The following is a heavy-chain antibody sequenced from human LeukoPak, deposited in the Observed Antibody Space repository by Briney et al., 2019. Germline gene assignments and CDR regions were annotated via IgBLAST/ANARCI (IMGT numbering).Heavy chain of an antibody. D-gene: IGHD4-23*01. CDR1: GGSISSYY. J-gene: IGHJ4*02. Sequence: SETLSLTCTVSGGSISSYYWSWIRQPPGKGLEWIGYIYYSGSTNYNPSLKSRVTISVDASKNQFSLKLSSVTAADAAVYYCARESTTVVSWGQGTLVTVSS. CDR2: IYYSGST. V-gene: IGHV4-59*01. CDR3: ARESTTVVS.